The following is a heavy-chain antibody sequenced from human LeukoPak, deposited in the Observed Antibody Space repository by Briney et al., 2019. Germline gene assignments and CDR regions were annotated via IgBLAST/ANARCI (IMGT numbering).Heavy chain of an antibody. CDR3: ARDDRSNYYDRFDY. V-gene: IGHV3-48*03. CDR1: GFTFSSYE. D-gene: IGHD3-22*01. CDR2: ISSSGSTI. Sequence: PSGGSLRLSCAASGFTFSSYEMSWVRQAPGKGLEWVSYISSSGSTIYYADSVKGRFTISRDNANNSLYLQMNSLRAEDTAVYYCARDDRSNYYDRFDYWGQGTLVTVSS. J-gene: IGHJ4*02.